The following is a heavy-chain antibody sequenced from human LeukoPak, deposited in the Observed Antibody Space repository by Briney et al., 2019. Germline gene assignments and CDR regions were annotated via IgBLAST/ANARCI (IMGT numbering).Heavy chain of an antibody. J-gene: IGHJ6*02. V-gene: IGHV3-15*01. Sequence: KSKTDGGTTDYAAPVKGRFTISRDHSKNTLYLQMNSLKTEDTAVYYCTTDFHYYYRMDVWGQGTTVTVSS. CDR3: TTDFHYYYRMDV. CDR2: KSKTDGGTT.